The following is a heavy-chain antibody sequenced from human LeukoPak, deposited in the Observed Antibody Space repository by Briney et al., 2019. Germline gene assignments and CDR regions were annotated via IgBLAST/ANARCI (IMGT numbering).Heavy chain of an antibody. Sequence: ASVKVSCKASGYSFNKFGISWVRQAPGRGLEWMGWISGHNGNTDSAQKFQDRVTMSTDNSMSTAYLELRSLRSDDTAVYFCVRVGSAYGDPLEFDFWGRGTLVTVSS. CDR2: ISGHNGNT. CDR1: GYSFNKFG. CDR3: VRVGSAYGDPLEFDF. D-gene: IGHD4-17*01. J-gene: IGHJ4*02. V-gene: IGHV1-18*01.